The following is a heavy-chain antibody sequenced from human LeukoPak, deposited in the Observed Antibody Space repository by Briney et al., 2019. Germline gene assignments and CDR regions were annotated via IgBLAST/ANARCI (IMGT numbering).Heavy chain of an antibody. D-gene: IGHD6-13*01. CDR2: NYYSGSP. V-gene: IGHV4-31*11. Sequence: SETLSLTCAVSGGSISSGGYYWSWLRQHPGLGREGVGYNYYSGSPYYNPSLKRRTTISVDTSKNQFSRKLSSVTAADTAVYYCARAVFGGSSWSRALSLFAPSGQGTPVTVSS. CDR3: ARAVFGGSSWSRALSLFAP. J-gene: IGHJ5*01. CDR1: GGSISSGGYY.